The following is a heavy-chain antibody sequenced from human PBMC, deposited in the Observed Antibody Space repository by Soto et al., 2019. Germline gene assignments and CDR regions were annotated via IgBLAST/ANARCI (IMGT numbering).Heavy chain of an antibody. Sequence: PGGSLRLSCSASGFTFSSYAMHWVRQAPGKGLEYVSAISSNGGSTYYADSVKGRFTISRDNSKNTLYLQMSSLRAEDTAVYYCVKSVQGLALKVPFDYWGQGTLVTVSS. V-gene: IGHV3-64D*06. D-gene: IGHD6-19*01. J-gene: IGHJ4*02. CDR3: VKSVQGLALKVPFDY. CDR2: ISSNGGST. CDR1: GFTFSSYA.